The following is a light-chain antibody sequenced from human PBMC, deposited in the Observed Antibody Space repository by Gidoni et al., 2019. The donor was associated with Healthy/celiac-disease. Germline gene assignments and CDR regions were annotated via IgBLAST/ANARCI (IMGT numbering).Light chain of an antibody. CDR2: DAS. J-gene: IGKJ4*01. Sequence: EIVLTQSPATLSLSPGERATLSCRASQSVSSYLAWYQQKPGQAPRLLIYDASNRATGIPARLSGSGSGTDFTLTISSLEPEDFAVYYCQQRSNWPQLTFGGXTKVEIK. V-gene: IGKV3-11*01. CDR3: QQRSNWPQLT. CDR1: QSVSSY.